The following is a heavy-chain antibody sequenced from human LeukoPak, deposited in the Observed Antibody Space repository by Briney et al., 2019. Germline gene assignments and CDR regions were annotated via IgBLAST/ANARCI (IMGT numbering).Heavy chain of an antibody. Sequence: GGSLRLSCADSGFTFSSHGMHWVRQAPGKGLEWVAVISYDGSNKYYADSVKGRFTISRDNSKNTLYLQMNSLRAEDTAVYYCAKDPLPDYGGNSGSVDYWGQGTLVTVSS. CDR1: GFTFSSHG. CDR2: ISYDGSNK. D-gene: IGHD4-23*01. V-gene: IGHV3-30*18. CDR3: AKDPLPDYGGNSGSVDY. J-gene: IGHJ4*02.